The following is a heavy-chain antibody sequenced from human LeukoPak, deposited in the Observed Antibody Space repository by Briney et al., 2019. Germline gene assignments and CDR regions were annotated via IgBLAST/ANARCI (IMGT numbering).Heavy chain of an antibody. CDR1: GFTFSSYS. CDR3: ASGPHRRAGNWFDP. Sequence: GGSLRLSCAASGFTFSSYSMNWVRQAPGKGLGWVSSISSSSSYIYYADSVKGRFTISRDNAKNSLYLQMNSLRAEDTAAYYCASGPHRRAGNWFDPWGQGTLVTVSS. J-gene: IGHJ5*02. CDR2: ISSSSSYI. V-gene: IGHV3-21*01.